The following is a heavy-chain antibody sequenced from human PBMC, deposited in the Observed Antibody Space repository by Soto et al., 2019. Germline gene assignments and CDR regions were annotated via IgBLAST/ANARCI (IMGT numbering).Heavy chain of an antibody. D-gene: IGHD4-4*01. CDR3: AAQGRLQVLGYYYMEV. Sequence: SVKVSCKASGGTFSSYTISWVRQAPGQGLEWMGRIIPILGIANYAQKFQGRVTITADKSTSTAYMELSSLRSEDTAVYYCAAQGRLQVLGYYYMEVWGKGTTVTVSS. CDR1: GGTFSSYT. V-gene: IGHV1-69*02. J-gene: IGHJ6*03. CDR2: IIPILGIA.